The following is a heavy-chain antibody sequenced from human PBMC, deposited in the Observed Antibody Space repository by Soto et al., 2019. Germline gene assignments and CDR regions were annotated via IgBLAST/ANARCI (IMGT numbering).Heavy chain of an antibody. Sequence: SETLSLTCTVSGGSISSGGYYWSWIRQHPGKGLEWIGYIYYSGSTYYNPSLKSRVTISVDTSKNQFSLKLSSVTAADTAVYYCAREPTYYYGSGSEQDKNAFDYWGQGTLVTVSS. CDR3: AREPTYYYGSGSEQDKNAFDY. CDR1: GGSISSGGYY. V-gene: IGHV4-31*03. CDR2: IYYSGST. D-gene: IGHD3-10*01. J-gene: IGHJ4*02.